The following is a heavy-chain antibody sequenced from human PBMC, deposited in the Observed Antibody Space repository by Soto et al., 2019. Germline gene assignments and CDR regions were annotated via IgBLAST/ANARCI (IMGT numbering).Heavy chain of an antibody. Sequence: EVQLLESGGALVQPGGSLRLSCAASGFSFSGCAMSWVRHSPRKGLEWVAGISCSGSKTYNADSVKVRFTISRDNSKNTVDLQMESLRDEDTAVYYCDEELENWEDNFWSGFETCGQGTRVTVSA. CDR2: ISCSGSKT. CDR3: DEELENWEDNFWSGFET. D-gene: IGHD3-3*01. V-gene: IGHV3-23*01. J-gene: IGHJ5*02. CDR1: GFSFSGCA.